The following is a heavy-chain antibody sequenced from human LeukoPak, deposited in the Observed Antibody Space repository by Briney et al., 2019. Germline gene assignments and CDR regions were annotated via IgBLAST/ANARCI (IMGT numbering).Heavy chain of an antibody. CDR2: ISTDGSRP. CDR3: VRDGQGSTPLDY. J-gene: IGHJ4*02. V-gene: IGHV3-74*01. CDR1: GFTFSSHW. Sequence: HSGGPLRLSCAASGFTFSSHWMHWVRQAPGKGLVWVSGISTDGSRPRYADSVNGRFTISRDNAKNTLYLQMNSLRAEDTAVYFCVRDGQGSTPLDYWGQGTLVTVSS. D-gene: IGHD2-15*01.